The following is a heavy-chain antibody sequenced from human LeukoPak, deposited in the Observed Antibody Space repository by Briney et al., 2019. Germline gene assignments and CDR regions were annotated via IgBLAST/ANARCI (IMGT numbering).Heavy chain of an antibody. J-gene: IGHJ4*02. CDR3: ARDRVEYSYAHNFDY. Sequence: SVKVSCKASGGTFSSYAISWVRQAPGQGLEWMGRIIPIFGTANYAQKFQGRVTITTDESTSTAYMELSSLRSEDTAVYFCARDRVEYSYAHNFDYWGQGTLVTVSS. V-gene: IGHV1-69*05. CDR1: GGTFSSYA. CDR2: IIPIFGTA. D-gene: IGHD5-18*01.